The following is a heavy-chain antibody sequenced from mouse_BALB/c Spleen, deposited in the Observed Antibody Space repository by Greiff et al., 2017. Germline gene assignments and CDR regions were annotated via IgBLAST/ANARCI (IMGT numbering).Heavy chain of an antibody. V-gene: IGHV1S81*02. J-gene: IGHJ3*01. CDR1: GYTFTSYY. Sequence: LVESGAELVKPGASVKLSCKASGYTFTSYYMYWVKQRPGQGLEWIGEINPSNGGTNFNEKFKSKATLTVDKSSSTAYMQLSSLTSEDSAVYYCNGYYGSRGFAYWGQGTLVTVSA. CDR3: NGYYGSRGFAY. CDR2: INPSNGGT. D-gene: IGHD1-1*01.